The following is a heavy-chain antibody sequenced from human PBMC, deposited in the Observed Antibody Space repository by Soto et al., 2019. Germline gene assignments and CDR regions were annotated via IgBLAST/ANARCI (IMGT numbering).Heavy chain of an antibody. Sequence: ASVKVSCKTSGFTFRSSAVQWVRQARGQRLEWIGWLVVGTGNTNYAQKFQQRVTISSDRSTNTVSMELSSLTSEDTAVYYCATGAYCSGGSCSDYYYYYYGMDLWGQGTTVTVS. CDR2: LVVGTGNT. D-gene: IGHD2-15*01. CDR3: ATGAYCSGGSCSDYYYYYYGMDL. J-gene: IGHJ6*02. V-gene: IGHV1-58*01. CDR1: GFTFRSSA.